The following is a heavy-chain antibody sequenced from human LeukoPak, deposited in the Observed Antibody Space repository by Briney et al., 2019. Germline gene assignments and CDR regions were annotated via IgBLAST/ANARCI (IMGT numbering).Heavy chain of an antibody. CDR2: IIPIFGTA. Sequence: ASVKVSCKASGGTFSSYAISWVRQAPGQGLEWMGGIIPIFGTANYAQKSQGRVTITTDESTSTAYMELSSLRSEDTAVYYCASSGSSGWYYFDYWGQGTLVTVSS. CDR3: ASSGSSGWYYFDY. D-gene: IGHD6-19*01. CDR1: GGTFSSYA. V-gene: IGHV1-69*05. J-gene: IGHJ4*02.